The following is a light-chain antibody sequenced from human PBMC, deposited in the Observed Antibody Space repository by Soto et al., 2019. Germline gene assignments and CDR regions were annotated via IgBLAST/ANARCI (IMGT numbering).Light chain of an antibody. CDR2: DDS. V-gene: IGLV3-21*02. CDR3: QVWDTTSEYV. Sequence: SYELTQPPSVSVAPGQTARITCGGNNIGSKSVHWYQQRPGQAPVLVVYDDSDRPPGIPERISGSNSGNTATLTISRVEAGDEADYYCQVWDTTSEYVFGTGTKVTVL. J-gene: IGLJ1*01. CDR1: NIGSKS.